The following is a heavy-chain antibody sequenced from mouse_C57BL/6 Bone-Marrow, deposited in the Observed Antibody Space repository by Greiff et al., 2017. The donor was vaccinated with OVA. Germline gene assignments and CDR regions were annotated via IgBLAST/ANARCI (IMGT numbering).Heavy chain of an antibody. Sequence: EVMLVESGGGLVKPGGSLKLSCAASGFTFSDYGMHWVRQAPEKGLEWVAYISSGSSTIYYADTVKGRFTISRDNAKNTLFLQMTSLRSEDTAMYYCARDYYGSSLYYYAMDYWGQGTSVTVSS. V-gene: IGHV5-17*01. CDR2: ISSGSSTI. D-gene: IGHD1-1*01. CDR3: ARDYYGSSLYYYAMDY. CDR1: GFTFSDYG. J-gene: IGHJ4*01.